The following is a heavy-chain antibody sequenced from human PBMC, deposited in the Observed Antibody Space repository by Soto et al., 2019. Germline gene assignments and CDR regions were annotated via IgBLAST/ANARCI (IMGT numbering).Heavy chain of an antibody. Sequence: LSLTCTVSGGSISSSSYYWCWIRHPPGNGLEWIGSIYYSRSTYYNPSLKSRVTISVDTSNNQFSLKLSSVTAADTGVYYCARHCQRLTLAAIWGQGTLVTGSA. CDR2: IYYSRST. CDR3: ARHCQRLTLAAI. D-gene: IGHD3-16*01. J-gene: IGHJ4*02. V-gene: IGHV4-39*01. CDR1: GGSISSSSYY.